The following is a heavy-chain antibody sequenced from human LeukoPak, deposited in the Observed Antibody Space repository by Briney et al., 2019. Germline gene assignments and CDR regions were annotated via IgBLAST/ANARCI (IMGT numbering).Heavy chain of an antibody. J-gene: IGHJ4*02. CDR1: GLTFSRSW. D-gene: IGHD3-10*01. CDR2: INSDGSST. V-gene: IGHV3-74*01. Sequence: GGSLRLSCAASGLTFSRSWMHWVRQAPGKGLVWVSRINSDGSSTNYADSVKGRFTISRDNAKNTLYLQMNSLRAEDTAVYYCASAEIYYYGSGSPDYWGQGTLVTVSS. CDR3: ASAEIYYYGSGSPDY.